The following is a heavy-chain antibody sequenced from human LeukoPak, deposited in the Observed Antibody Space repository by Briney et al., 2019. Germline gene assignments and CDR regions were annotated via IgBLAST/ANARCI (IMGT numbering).Heavy chain of an antibody. D-gene: IGHD3-22*01. CDR3: ARDPYDTSANDAFDI. CDR1: GGSISSRTYY. V-gene: IGHV4-61*02. CDR2: IYTSGST. J-gene: IGHJ3*02. Sequence: SQTLSLTCTVSGGSISSRTYYWNWIRQPAGKGLEWIGRIYTSGSTNYNPSLKSRVTISMDTSKNQFSLKLTSVTAADTAMYYCARDPYDTSANDAFDIWGQGTMVSVSS.